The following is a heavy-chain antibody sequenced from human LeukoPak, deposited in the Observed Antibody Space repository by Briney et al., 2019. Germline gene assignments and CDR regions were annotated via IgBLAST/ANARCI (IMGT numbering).Heavy chain of an antibody. CDR1: GFTFSDAW. CDR3: TTDAYCGGDCYS. CDR2: IKSKTDGGTT. D-gene: IGHD2-21*02. J-gene: IGHJ4*02. Sequence: GGSLRLSCAASGFTFSDAWMSWVRQAPGKGLEWVGRIKSKTDGGTTDYAAPVKGRFTISRDDSKNTLYLQMNSLKTEDTAVYYCTTDAYCGGDCYSWGQGTLVTVSS. V-gene: IGHV3-15*01.